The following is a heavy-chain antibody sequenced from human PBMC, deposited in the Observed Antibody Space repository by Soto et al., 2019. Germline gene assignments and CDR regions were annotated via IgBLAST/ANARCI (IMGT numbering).Heavy chain of an antibody. J-gene: IGHJ4*02. V-gene: IGHV4-39*01. D-gene: IGHD6-6*01. CDR2: IYYSGST. CDR3: ARQMGSIAARKYYGSDY. CDR1: GGSISSSSYY. Sequence: SETLSLTCTVSGGSISSSSYYWGWIRQPPGKGLEWIGSIYYSGSTYYNPSLKSRVTISVDTSKNQFSLKLSSVTAADTAVYYCARQMGSIAARKYYGSDYWGQGTQVTVSS.